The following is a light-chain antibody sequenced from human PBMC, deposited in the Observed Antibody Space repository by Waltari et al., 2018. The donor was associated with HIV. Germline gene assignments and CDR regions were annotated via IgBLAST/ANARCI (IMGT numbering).Light chain of an antibody. CDR1: QSISNN. J-gene: IGKJ1*01. CDR2: DAS. V-gene: IGKV3-15*01. Sequence: EVVLTQSPGTVSVSPGERATRSCRTSQSISNNLVWYQMKPGEAPRLVIYDASTRATGIPVRFSGSWSGTEFTLTIASLQSEDFAVYLCQQYNNWPMTFGQGTKVEI. CDR3: QQYNNWPMT.